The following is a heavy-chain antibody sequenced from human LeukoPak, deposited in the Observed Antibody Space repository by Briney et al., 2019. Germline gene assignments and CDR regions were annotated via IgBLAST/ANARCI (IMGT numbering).Heavy chain of an antibody. V-gene: IGHV4-34*01. J-gene: IGHJ4*02. Sequence: KTSETLSLTCAVYGGSFSGYYWSWIRQPPGKGLEWIGEINHSGSTNYNPSLKSRVTISVDTSKNQFSLKLSSVTAADTAVYYCARNFRVATFDYWGQGTLVTVSS. CDR2: INHSGST. CDR3: ARNFRVATFDY. CDR1: GGSFSGYY. D-gene: IGHD5-12*01.